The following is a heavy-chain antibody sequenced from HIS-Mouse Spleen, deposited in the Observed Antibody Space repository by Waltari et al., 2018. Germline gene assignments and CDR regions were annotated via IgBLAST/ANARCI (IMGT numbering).Heavy chain of an antibody. CDR1: GGSISSYY. CDR2: IYYSAST. Sequence: QVQLQESGPGLVKPSETLSLTCTVSGGSISSYYWSWIRQPPGKGLEWIGYIYYSASTNSNPSRRSRITISVDTSKNQFSLKLSSVTAADTAVYYCARGLVAAGIFDYWGQGTLVTVSS. D-gene: IGHD1-26*01. J-gene: IGHJ4*02. V-gene: IGHV4-59*01. CDR3: ARGLVAAGIFDY.